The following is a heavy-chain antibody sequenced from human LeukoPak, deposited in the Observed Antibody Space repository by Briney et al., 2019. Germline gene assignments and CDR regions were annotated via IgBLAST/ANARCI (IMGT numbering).Heavy chain of an antibody. CDR3: ARVRVPIVGATIGGFYGMDV. J-gene: IGHJ6*02. D-gene: IGHD1-26*01. CDR1: GYTFTGYY. V-gene: IGHV1-2*02. CDR2: INPNSSGT. Sequence: ASVKVSCKASGYTFTGYYMHWVRQAPGQGLEWMGWINPNSSGTNYAQKFQGRVTMTRDTSISTAYMELSRLRSDDTAVYYCARVRVPIVGATIGGFYGMDVWGQGTTVTVSS.